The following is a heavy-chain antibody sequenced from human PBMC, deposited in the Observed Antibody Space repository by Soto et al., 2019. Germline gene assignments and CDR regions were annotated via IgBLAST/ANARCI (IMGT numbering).Heavy chain of an antibody. CDR2: INHSGST. V-gene: IGHV4-34*01. Sequence: SETLSLTCAVYGGSFSGYYWTWIRQPPGTGLEWIGEINHSGSTNYNPSLKSRVTISVDTSKNQFSLKLSSVTAADTAVYYCARGLDIVVVVAADYFDYWGQGTLVTVSS. J-gene: IGHJ4*02. CDR3: ARGLDIVVVVAADYFDY. D-gene: IGHD2-15*01. CDR1: GGSFSGYY.